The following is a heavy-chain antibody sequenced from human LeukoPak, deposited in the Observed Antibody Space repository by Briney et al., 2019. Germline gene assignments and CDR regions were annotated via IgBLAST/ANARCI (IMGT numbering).Heavy chain of an antibody. J-gene: IGHJ5*02. CDR2: ISYDGSNK. CDR1: GFTFSSYA. Sequence: PGGSLRLSCAASGFTFSSYAMHWVRQAPGKGLEWVAVISYDGSNKYYADSVKGRFAISRDNSKNTLYLQMNSLRAEDTAVYYCARGGTGEQQLVYGFDPWGQGTLVTVSS. V-gene: IGHV3-30*09. D-gene: IGHD6-13*01. CDR3: ARGGTGEQQLVYGFDP.